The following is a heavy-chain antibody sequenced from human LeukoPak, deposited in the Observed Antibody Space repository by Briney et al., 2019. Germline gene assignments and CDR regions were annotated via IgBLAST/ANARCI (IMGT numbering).Heavy chain of an antibody. CDR3: VRDINYVMDY. J-gene: IGHJ4*02. D-gene: IGHD3-10*02. V-gene: IGHV1-18*01. CDR1: GFTFSNFG. Sequence: ASVKVSCKASGFTFSNFGVSWVRQAPGEGLEWVGWISGYNGNTNYAQKFKGRVTVTADTSTSTAYMDLTSLRSDDTAIYYCVRDINYVMDYWGQGTLVLVSS. CDR2: ISGYNGNT.